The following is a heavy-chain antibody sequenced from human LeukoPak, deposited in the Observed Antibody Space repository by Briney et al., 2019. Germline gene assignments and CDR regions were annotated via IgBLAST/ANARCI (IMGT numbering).Heavy chain of an antibody. J-gene: IGHJ4*02. CDR1: GFTFSSYW. V-gene: IGHV3-23*01. Sequence: GGSLRLSCAASGFTFSSYWMSWVRQAPGKGLEGVSAISGSGGSTYYADSVKGRFTISRDNSKSTLSLQMNSLRAEDTAIYYCATYRQVLLPFESWGQGTLVTVSS. D-gene: IGHD2-8*02. CDR2: ISGSGGST. CDR3: ATYRQVLLPFES.